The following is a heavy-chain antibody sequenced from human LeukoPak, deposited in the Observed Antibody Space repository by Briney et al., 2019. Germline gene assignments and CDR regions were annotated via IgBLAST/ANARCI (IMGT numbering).Heavy chain of an antibody. CDR1: GFTFSSYS. V-gene: IGHV3-48*01. CDR3: ARDSCSGGSCYSGFDY. Sequence: GGSLRLSCAASGFTFSSYSMNWVRQAPGKGLEWVSYISSSSTIYYADSVKGRFTISRDNAKNSLYLQMNSLRAEDTAVYYCARDSCSGGSCYSGFDYWGQGTLVTVSS. J-gene: IGHJ4*02. D-gene: IGHD2-15*01. CDR2: ISSSSTI.